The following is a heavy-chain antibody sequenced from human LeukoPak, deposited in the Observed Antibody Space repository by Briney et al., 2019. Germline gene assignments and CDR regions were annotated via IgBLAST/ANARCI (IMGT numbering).Heavy chain of an antibody. CDR2: ISGSGGST. D-gene: IGHD4-17*01. CDR1: GFTFSSYA. J-gene: IGHJ3*02. CDR3: AKDWGRMTTVTLDAFDI. V-gene: IGHV3-23*01. Sequence: GGFLRLSCAASGFTFSSYAMSWVRQAPGKGLEWVSAISGSGGSTYYADSVKGRFTISRDNSKNTLYLQMNSLRAEDTAVYYCAKDWGRMTTVTLDAFDIWGQGTMVTVSS.